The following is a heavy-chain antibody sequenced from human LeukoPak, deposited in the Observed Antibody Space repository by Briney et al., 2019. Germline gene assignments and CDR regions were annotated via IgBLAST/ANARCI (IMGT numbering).Heavy chain of an antibody. Sequence: ASVKVSCKASGYTFTSYGISWVRQAPGQGLEWMGWINTNTGNPTYAQGFTGRFVFTLDTSVSTAYLQISSLKAEDTAVYYCARDLGGVYYAVWGQGTLVTVSS. V-gene: IGHV7-4-1*02. J-gene: IGHJ4*02. CDR2: INTNTGNP. CDR3: ARDLGGVYYAV. D-gene: IGHD3-10*01. CDR1: GYTFTSYG.